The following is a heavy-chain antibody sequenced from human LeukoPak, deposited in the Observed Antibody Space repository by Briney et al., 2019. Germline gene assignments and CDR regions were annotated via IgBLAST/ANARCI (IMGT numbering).Heavy chain of an antibody. Sequence: GESLKISCKGLGYNFSNYWIGWVRQMPGKGLEWMGIIHPGDSSTRYSPSLQGQVTILSDKSINTAYLQWSSLKASDTAMYYCARRQCSGGSCYYFDSWGRGTLVTVSS. V-gene: IGHV5-51*01. D-gene: IGHD2-15*01. CDR3: ARRQCSGGSCYYFDS. J-gene: IGHJ4*02. CDR1: GYNFSNYW. CDR2: IHPGDSST.